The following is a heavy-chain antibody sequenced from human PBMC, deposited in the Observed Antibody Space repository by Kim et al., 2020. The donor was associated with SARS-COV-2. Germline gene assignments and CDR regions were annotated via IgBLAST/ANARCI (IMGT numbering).Heavy chain of an antibody. J-gene: IGHJ4*02. CDR3: ARGAHYYDSSDCADY. CDR2: INSDGSST. V-gene: IGHV3-74*01. CDR1: GFTFSSYW. D-gene: IGHD3-22*01. Sequence: GGSLRLSCAASGFTFSSYWMHWVRQAPGKGLVWVSRINSDGSSTSYADSVKGRFTISRDNAKNTLYLQMNSLRAEDTAVYYCARGAHYYDSSDCADYWGQGTLVTVSS.